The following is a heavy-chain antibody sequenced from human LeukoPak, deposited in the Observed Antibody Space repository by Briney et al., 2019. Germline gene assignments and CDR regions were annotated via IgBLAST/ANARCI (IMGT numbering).Heavy chain of an antibody. J-gene: IGHJ6*02. CDR2: IYYSGST. CDR3: ARQGVVDLRMVRGVIPGMDV. V-gene: IGHV4-31*03. Sequence: KPSETLSLTCTVSGGSISSGGYYWSWIRQHPGKGLEWIGYIYYSGSTYYNPSLKSRVTISVDTSKNQFSLKLSSVTAADTAVYYCARQGVVDLRMVRGVIPGMDVWGQGTTVTVSS. CDR1: GGSISSGGYY. D-gene: IGHD3-10*01.